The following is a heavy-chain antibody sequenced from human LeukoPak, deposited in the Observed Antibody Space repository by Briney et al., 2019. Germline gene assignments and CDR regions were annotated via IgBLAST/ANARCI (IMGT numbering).Heavy chain of an antibody. Sequence: GGSLKLSCAASGFTFSGSAMHWVRQASGKGLEWVGRIRSKANSYATAYAASVKGRFTISRDDSKNTAYLQMNSLKTEDTAVYYCTRHAGARDYWGQGTLVTVSS. J-gene: IGHJ4*02. V-gene: IGHV3-73*01. D-gene: IGHD3-10*01. CDR3: TRHAGARDY. CDR2: IRSKANSYAT. CDR1: GFTFSGSA.